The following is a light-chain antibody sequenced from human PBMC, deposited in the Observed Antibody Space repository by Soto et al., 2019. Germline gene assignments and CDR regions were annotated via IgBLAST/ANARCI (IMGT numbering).Light chain of an antibody. V-gene: IGLV2-23*02. CDR2: EVT. J-gene: IGLJ1*01. Sequence: QSALTQPASVSGSPGQSITISCTGTSSDVGTYSLVSWYQQHPGKAPKLMIYEVTKRPSGVSNRFSGSKYGNTASLTISGLQAEDEADYYCCSYAGTSTYVFGTGTKVTVL. CDR1: SSDVGTYSL. CDR3: CSYAGTSTYV.